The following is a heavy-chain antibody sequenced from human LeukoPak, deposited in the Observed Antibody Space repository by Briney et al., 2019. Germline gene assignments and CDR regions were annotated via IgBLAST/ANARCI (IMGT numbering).Heavy chain of an antibody. V-gene: IGHV1-2*02. CDR3: ARVGYYDSSGPNDY. CDR1: GCTFTGYY. Sequence: ASVKVSCKASGCTFTGYYMHWVRQAPGQGLEWMGWINPNSGGTNYAQKFQGRVTMTRDTSISTAYMELSRLRSDDTAVYYCARVGYYDSSGPNDYWGQGTLVTVSS. J-gene: IGHJ4*02. D-gene: IGHD3-22*01. CDR2: INPNSGGT.